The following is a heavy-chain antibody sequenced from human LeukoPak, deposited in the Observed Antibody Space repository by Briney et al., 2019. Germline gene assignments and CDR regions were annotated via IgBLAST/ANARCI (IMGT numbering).Heavy chain of an antibody. CDR2: MNPNSGNT. J-gene: IGHJ6*02. CDR1: GYTFTSYD. D-gene: IGHD2-15*01. CDR3: ARVPVSYCSGGSCFQYYYYYYGMDV. Sequence: ASVKVSCKASGYTFTSYDINWVRQATGQGLEWMGWMNPNSGNTGYAQKFQGRVTMTRSTSISTAYMELSSLRSEDTAVYYCARVPVSYCSGGSCFQYYYYYYGMDVWGQGTTVTVSS. V-gene: IGHV1-8*01.